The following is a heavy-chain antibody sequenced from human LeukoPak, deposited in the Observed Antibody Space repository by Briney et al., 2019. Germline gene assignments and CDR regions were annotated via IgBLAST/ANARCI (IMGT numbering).Heavy chain of an antibody. CDR1: GFTFSSYA. CDR2: ISGSGGST. D-gene: IGHD2-2*01. J-gene: IGHJ6*02. CDR3: AKSGYCSSTSCSIYYYGMDV. Sequence: GGSLRLSCAASGFTFSSYAMSWVRQAPGKGLEWVSAISGSGGSTYYADSVKGRFTISRDNSKNTLYLQMNSLRAEDTAVYYCAKSGYCSSTSCSIYYYGMDVWGQGTTVTVSS. V-gene: IGHV3-23*01.